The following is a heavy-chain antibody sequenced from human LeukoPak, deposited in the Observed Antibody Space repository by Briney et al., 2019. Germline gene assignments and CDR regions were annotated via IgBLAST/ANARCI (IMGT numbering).Heavy chain of an antibody. CDR1: GFTFSSYG. J-gene: IGHJ4*02. D-gene: IGHD1-7*01. V-gene: IGHV3-33*01. Sequence: TGGSLRLSCAASGFTFSSYGMHWVRQAPGKGLEWVTVIWYDGSNKYYADSVKGRFTISRDNSKNTLYLQMNSLRAEDTAVYYCARDPTGTTVGDYWGQGTLVTVSS. CDR3: ARDPTGTTVGDY. CDR2: IWYDGSNK.